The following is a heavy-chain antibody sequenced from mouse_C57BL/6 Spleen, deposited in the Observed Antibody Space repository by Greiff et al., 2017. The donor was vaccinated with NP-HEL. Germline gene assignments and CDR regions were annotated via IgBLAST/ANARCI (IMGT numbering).Heavy chain of an antibody. J-gene: IGHJ3*01. Sequence: EVKLVGSGGGLVKPGGSLKLSCAASGFTFSSYAMSWVRQTPEKRLEWVATISDGGSYTYYPDNVKGRFTISRDNAKNNLYLQMSHLKSEDTAMYYWAREFYSNFPWFAYWGQGTLVTVSA. V-gene: IGHV5-4*01. D-gene: IGHD2-5*01. CDR2: ISDGGSYT. CDR1: GFTFSSYA. CDR3: AREFYSNFPWFAY.